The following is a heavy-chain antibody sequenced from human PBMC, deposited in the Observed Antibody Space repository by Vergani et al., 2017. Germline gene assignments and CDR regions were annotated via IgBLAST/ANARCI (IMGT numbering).Heavy chain of an antibody. V-gene: IGHV2-26*01. CDR3: ARTRYYYYGRDV. J-gene: IGHJ6*02. CDR2: IFSNDEQ. CDR1: GFSLSNARMG. Sequence: QVTLKESGPVLVKPTETLTLTCTVSGFSLSNARMGVSWIRQPPGKALEWLAHIFSNDEQSYSTSLKSRLTISKDTSKSQVVLTMTNMDPVDTATYYCARTRYYYYGRDVWGQGTTVTVSS.